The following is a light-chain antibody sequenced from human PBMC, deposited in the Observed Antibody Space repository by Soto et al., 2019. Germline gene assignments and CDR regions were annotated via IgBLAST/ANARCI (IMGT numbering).Light chain of an antibody. Sequence: AIRMTQSPSSFSASTGDRVTITCRASQGISSYLAWYQQKPGKAPKLLISGASTLQSGVPSRFSGSGSGTEFTLTVSSLQPEDFATYYCQQLNAYPHSFGGGTKVDIK. V-gene: IGKV1-8*01. CDR2: GAS. CDR1: QGISSY. J-gene: IGKJ4*01. CDR3: QQLNAYPHS.